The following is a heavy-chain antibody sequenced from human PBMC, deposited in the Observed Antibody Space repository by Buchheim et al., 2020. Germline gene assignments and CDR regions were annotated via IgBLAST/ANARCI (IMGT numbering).Heavy chain of an antibody. D-gene: IGHD1-26*01. CDR2: ISYDESNK. CDR1: GFTFSSSG. Sequence: QVQLVESGGGVVQPGRSLRLSCAASGFTFSSSGMHWVRRAPGKGLEWVAVISYDESNKYYADSVKGRFTISRDNAKNSLYLQMNSLRAEDTAVYYCARQVRGSLNYWGQGTL. J-gene: IGHJ4*02. V-gene: IGHV3-30*03. CDR3: ARQVRGSLNY.